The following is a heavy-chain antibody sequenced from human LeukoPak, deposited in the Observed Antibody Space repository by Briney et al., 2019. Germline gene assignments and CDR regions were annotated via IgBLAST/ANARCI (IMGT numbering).Heavy chain of an antibody. CDR2: ISSSSSYI. J-gene: IGHJ4*02. CDR3: ARDSMGYDSTTFDY. Sequence: GGSLRLSCAASGFTFSSYSMNWVRQAPGKGLEWVSSISSSSSYIYYADSVKGRFTISRDNSKNTLYLQMNSLRAEDTAVYYCARDSMGYDSTTFDYWGQGTLVTVSS. CDR1: GFTFSSYS. V-gene: IGHV3-21*04. D-gene: IGHD5-12*01.